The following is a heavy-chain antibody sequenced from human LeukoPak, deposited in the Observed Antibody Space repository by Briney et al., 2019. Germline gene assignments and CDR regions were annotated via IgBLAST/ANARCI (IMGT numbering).Heavy chain of an antibody. D-gene: IGHD3-3*01. CDR3: ARDRVLVTGIDY. J-gene: IGHJ4*02. V-gene: IGHV3-30*03. CDR2: ISYDGSDK. CDR1: GFTFSSYW. Sequence: PGGSLRLSCAASGFTFSSYWMHWVRQAPGKGLEWVAVISYDGSDKSYADSVKGRFTISRDISKNTLYLQMNSLRPEDTAVYYCARDRVLVTGIDYWGQGTLVTVSS.